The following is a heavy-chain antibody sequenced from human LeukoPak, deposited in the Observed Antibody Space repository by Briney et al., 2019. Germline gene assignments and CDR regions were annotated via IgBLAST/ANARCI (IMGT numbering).Heavy chain of an antibody. CDR2: IKQDGSEK. Sequence: GGSLRLSCAASGFTFSSYGMSWVRQAPGKGLEWVANIKQDGSEKYYVDSVKGRFTISRDNAKNSLYLQMNSLRAEDTAVYYCARTRYCSGGSCYFFDYWGQGTLVTVSS. CDR1: GFTFSSYG. CDR3: ARTRYCSGGSCYFFDY. J-gene: IGHJ4*02. D-gene: IGHD2-15*01. V-gene: IGHV3-7*01.